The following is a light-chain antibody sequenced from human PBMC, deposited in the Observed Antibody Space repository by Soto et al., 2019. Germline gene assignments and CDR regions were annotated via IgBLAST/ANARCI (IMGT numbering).Light chain of an antibody. CDR1: QSVSSSS. V-gene: IGKV3-20*01. CDR3: QQYGSSPWT. CDR2: DAS. J-gene: IGKJ1*01. Sequence: EVVLTQSPGTLSLSPGERATLSCRASQSVSSSSLAWYQQKPGQAPRLLIYDASNRATGIPDRFSGSGSGTDFTLTISRLEPEDFAVYYCQQYGSSPWTFGQGTKVEIK.